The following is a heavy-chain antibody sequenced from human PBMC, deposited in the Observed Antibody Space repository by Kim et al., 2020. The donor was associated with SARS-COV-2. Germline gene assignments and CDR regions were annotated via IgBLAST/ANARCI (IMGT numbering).Heavy chain of an antibody. J-gene: IGHJ6*04. CDR1: GFTFSSYA. D-gene: IGHD3-3*01. CDR3: AKASYDDFWSGYDGCYFYSRDV. CDR2: IRGSGGRT. Sequence: GGSLRLSCAASGFTFSSYAMSWVRQAPGKGLEWVSAIRGSGGRTYYADSVKGRFTISRDNSKNTLYLQMNSLRAEDTAVYYCAKASYDDFWSGYDGCYFYSRDVGGEGTTVTVSS. V-gene: IGHV3-23*01.